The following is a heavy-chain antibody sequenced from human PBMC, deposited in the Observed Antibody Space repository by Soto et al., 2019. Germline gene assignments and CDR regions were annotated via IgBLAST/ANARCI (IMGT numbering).Heavy chain of an antibody. CDR2: IKKDESKK. CDR3: ARDVSQGGGQYYLEAFEI. D-gene: IGHD1-26*01. J-gene: IGHJ3*02. Sequence: EVQLVESGGGLVQPGESLRLSCAASGFTFSDYWMTWVRQAPGKGLEWVANIKKDESKKSYLDSVRGRFTISRDNARNALYLQMDRLRAEETALYYSARDVSQGGGQYYLEAFEIWRQGAMDTVSS. V-gene: IGHV3-7*05. CDR1: GFTFSDYW.